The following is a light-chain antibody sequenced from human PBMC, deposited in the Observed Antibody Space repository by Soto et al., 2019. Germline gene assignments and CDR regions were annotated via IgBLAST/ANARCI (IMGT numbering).Light chain of an antibody. CDR3: QQRSSWPSLT. V-gene: IGKV3-11*01. CDR1: QSVGNY. CDR2: DAS. J-gene: IGKJ4*01. Sequence: PGERGTLSCRASQSVGNYLAWYQQKPGQTPRLLIYDASSRATGIPARFSGSGSGTDFTLTISSLEPEDFAVYYCQQRSSWPSLTFGGGTKVDIK.